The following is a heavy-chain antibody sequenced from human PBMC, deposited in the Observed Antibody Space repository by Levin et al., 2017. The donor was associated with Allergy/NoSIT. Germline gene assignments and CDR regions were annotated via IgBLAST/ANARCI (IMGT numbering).Heavy chain of an antibody. D-gene: IGHD2-2*01. Sequence: KISCKASGFTFTSSAMQWVRQARGQRLEWIGWIVVGSGNTNYAQKFQERVTITRDMSTSTAYMELSSLRSEDTAVYYCAVLPSAAIGDAFDIWGQGTMVTVSS. V-gene: IGHV1-58*02. CDR3: AVLPSAAIGDAFDI. CDR2: IVVGSGNT. CDR1: GFTFTSSA. J-gene: IGHJ3*02.